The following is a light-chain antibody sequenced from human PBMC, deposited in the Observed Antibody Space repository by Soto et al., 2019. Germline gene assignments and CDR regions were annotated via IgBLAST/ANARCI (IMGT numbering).Light chain of an antibody. V-gene: IGKV3-15*01. CDR2: GAS. Sequence: DRVMTQSPATMSVSPGERATLSCRASQSVSSNLAWYQQKPGQAPRLLIYGASTRATGIPARFSGSGSGTEFTLTISSLQSEDFAVYYCQQYNNWPPVTFGPRTKVDI. CDR1: QSVSSN. J-gene: IGKJ3*01. CDR3: QQYNNWPPVT.